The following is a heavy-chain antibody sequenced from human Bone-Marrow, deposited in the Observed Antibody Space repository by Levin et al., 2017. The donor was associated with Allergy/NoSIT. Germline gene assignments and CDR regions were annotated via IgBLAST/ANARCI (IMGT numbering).Heavy chain of an antibody. CDR3: AKAYNTGSDGGPGD. V-gene: IGHV3-23*01. J-gene: IGHJ4*02. CDR1: GFTFGSYA. CDR2: ITDSGDGT. Sequence: GSLKISCAASGFTFGSYAMNWVRQAPGKGLEWVSSITDSGDGTYYADSVRGRFTISRDNSKNTLYLQMSNLRAEDTAIYYCAKAYNTGSDGGPGDWGQGTLVTVSS. D-gene: IGHD7-27*01.